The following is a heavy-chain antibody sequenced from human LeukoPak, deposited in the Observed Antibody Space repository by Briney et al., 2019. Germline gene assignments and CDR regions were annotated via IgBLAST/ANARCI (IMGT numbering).Heavy chain of an antibody. CDR2: ISGYNGKT. Sequence: GASVKVSCKASGYTFTSYGFSWVRQAPGQGLEWMGWISGYNGKTKYPQKFQGRVTMATDTSTTTAYMGLRSLSSDDTAVYYCARKYCSGGSCWFDPWGQGTLVTVFS. D-gene: IGHD2-15*01. CDR1: GYTFTSYG. J-gene: IGHJ5*02. CDR3: ARKYCSGGSCWFDP. V-gene: IGHV1-18*01.